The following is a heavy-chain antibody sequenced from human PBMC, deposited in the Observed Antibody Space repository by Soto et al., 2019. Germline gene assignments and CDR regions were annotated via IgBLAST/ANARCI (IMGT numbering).Heavy chain of an antibody. V-gene: IGHV1-2*02. CDR3: ARTDYLFSTLTYYFDY. CDR2: INPDNGVP. D-gene: IGHD3-16*01. CDR1: GYTFTDYY. Sequence: QVQLVQSGAEVKKPGASVKVSCKASGYTFTDYYVNWARQAPGQGLEWMGWINPDNGVPNYAQKFQGRVTLSRDTSINTAYMELSRLTSDDTAMYYCARTDYLFSTLTYYFDYWGQGTLVTVSS. J-gene: IGHJ4*02.